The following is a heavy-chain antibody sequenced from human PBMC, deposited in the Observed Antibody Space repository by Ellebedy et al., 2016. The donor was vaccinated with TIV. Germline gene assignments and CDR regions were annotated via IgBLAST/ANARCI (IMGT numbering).Heavy chain of an antibody. CDR1: GFTFSSYT. J-gene: IGHJ6*02. D-gene: IGHD3-10*01. CDR2: ITSSSSHI. Sequence: GGSLRLSCAASGFTFSSYTMNWVRQAPGKGLEWVSLITSSSSHIYYADSVKGRFTISRDNAKNSLYLQMNSLRAEDTAVYYCAKDRGNYGGAPYNGMDIWGQGTTVTVSS. V-gene: IGHV3-21*01. CDR3: AKDRGNYGGAPYNGMDI.